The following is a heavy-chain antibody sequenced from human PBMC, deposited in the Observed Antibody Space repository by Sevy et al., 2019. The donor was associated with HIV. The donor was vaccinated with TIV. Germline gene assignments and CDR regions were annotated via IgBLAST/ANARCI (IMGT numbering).Heavy chain of an antibody. CDR1: GGSFSGYY. D-gene: IGHD2-2*01. V-gene: IGHV4-34*01. CDR2: INHSGST. CDR3: ARAPPVVVVPGAPSWFDP. J-gene: IGHJ5*02. Sequence: SETLSLTCAVYGGSFSGYYWNWIRQPPGKGLEWSGEINHSGSTHYNPSLKSRITISVDTSKNQFSLRLNSVTAVDTAVYYCARAPPVVVVPGAPSWFDPWGQGTLVTVSS.